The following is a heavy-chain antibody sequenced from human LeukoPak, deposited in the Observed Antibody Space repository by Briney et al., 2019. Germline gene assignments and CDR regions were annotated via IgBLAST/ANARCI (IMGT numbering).Heavy chain of an antibody. J-gene: IGHJ4*02. CDR2: INPNRSGK. CDR1: GYTFTGYY. D-gene: IGHD3-9*01. Sequence: EASLKVSCKASGYTFTGYYMHWVRQAPGQGLEWMGWINPNRSGKNYAQKFKGRVTMPRDTSNNSAYMEMSRLRSDDPAVYYSARCPSSAAVRYFDWSFDYWVQGALVTVSS. CDR3: ARCPSSAAVRYFDWSFDY. V-gene: IGHV1-2*02.